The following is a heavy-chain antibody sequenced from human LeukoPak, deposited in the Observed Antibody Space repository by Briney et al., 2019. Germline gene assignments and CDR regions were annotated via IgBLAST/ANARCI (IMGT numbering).Heavy chain of an antibody. V-gene: IGHV4-39*02. CDR3: ARGTDYYDSSGAFDI. CDR1: GGSISSSSFY. CDR2: IYYSGST. D-gene: IGHD3-22*01. J-gene: IGHJ3*02. Sequence: SETLSLTCTVSGGSISSSSFYWGWIRQPPGKGLGWIGSIYYSGSTYYNPSLKRRVTISVDTSNNHFSLNLSSVTAADTAVYFCARGTDYYDSSGAFDIWGQGTMVTVSS.